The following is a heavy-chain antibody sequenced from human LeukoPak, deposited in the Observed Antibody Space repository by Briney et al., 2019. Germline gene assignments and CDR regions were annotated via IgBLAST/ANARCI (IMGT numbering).Heavy chain of an antibody. CDR3: ASGPPFLKYFEY. D-gene: IGHD3-3*01. J-gene: IGHJ4*02. Sequence: GGSLRLSCAASGFTFSTYVMNWFRQAPGKGLEWVSTISVGAEYIFYADSVKGRFTISRDDSNNALYLQMHSLRAEDTALYYCASGPPFLKYFEYSGQGTLVTVSS. CDR2: ISVGAEYI. CDR1: GFTFSTYV. V-gene: IGHV3-23*01.